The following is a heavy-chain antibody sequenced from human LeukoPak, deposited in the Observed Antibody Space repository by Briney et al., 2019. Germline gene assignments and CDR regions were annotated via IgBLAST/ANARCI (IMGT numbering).Heavy chain of an antibody. D-gene: IGHD3-16*01. CDR2: IYFSGST. CDR3: ARRAGGFDY. V-gene: IGHV4-39*01. J-gene: IGHJ4*02. CDR1: GGSISSSSYY. Sequence: PPETLSLTCTVSGGSISSSSYYWGWILQPPGKGREWIESIYFSGSTYYNPSLKSRVTISVDTPKNQFSLKLSSVTAADTAVYYCARRAGGFDYWGQGTLVTVSS.